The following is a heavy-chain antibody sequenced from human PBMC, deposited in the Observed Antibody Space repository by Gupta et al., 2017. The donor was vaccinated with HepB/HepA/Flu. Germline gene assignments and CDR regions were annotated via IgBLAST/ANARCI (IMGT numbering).Heavy chain of an antibody. CDR2: IHHSGKS. Sequence: GGSISSGGYSWSWIRQPPGKGLEWIGYIHHSGKSYYNPSLHSRVTISVDRSQNQFSLKVRSVTAADTAVYYCARDVAYAFDVWGQGTMVTVSS. J-gene: IGHJ3*01. CDR3: ARDVAYAFDV. V-gene: IGHV4-30-2*01. CDR1: GGSISSGGYS.